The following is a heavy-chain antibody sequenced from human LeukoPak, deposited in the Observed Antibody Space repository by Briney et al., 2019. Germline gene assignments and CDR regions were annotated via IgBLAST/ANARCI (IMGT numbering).Heavy chain of an antibody. CDR2: ISSSSSYI. Sequence: GGSLRLSCAASGFTFSSYSMNWVRQAPGKGLEWVSSISSSSSYIYYADSVKGRFTISRDNAKNSLYLQMNSLRAEDTAVYYCARGDYGDYVLLDYWGQGTLVTVSS. CDR3: ARGDYGDYVLLDY. CDR1: GFTFSSYS. V-gene: IGHV3-21*01. D-gene: IGHD4-17*01. J-gene: IGHJ4*02.